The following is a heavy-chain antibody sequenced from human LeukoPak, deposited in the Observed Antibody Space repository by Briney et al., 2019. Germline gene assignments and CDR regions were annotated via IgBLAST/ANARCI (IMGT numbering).Heavy chain of an antibody. J-gene: IGHJ4*02. V-gene: IGHV3-53*01. CDR1: GFTVSGYY. CDR3: VGGEWLRSGLGY. D-gene: IGHD5-12*01. CDR2: ISSDGST. Sequence: GGPLRLSCAASGFTVSGYYMSWVRQAPAKGLEWGSNISSDGSTYYADSVKGRFIISRDNSTNTLYLQMYSLRAEDTAVYFCVGGEWLRSGLGYWGQGTLVTAYS.